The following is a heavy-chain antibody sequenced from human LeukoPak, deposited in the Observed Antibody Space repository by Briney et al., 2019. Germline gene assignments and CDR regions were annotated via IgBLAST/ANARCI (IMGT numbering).Heavy chain of an antibody. J-gene: IGHJ3*02. CDR3: TLRRAGDTFDI. CDR2: IRSKTDGGTT. V-gene: IGHV3-15*01. CDR1: GFTFSKAW. Sequence: GGSLRLSCVASGFTFSKAWMTWVRQAPGKGLEWVGRIRSKTDGGTTDYAAPVKGRFTISRDDSKNTLYLQMNSLKTEDTAVYYCTLRRAGDTFDIWGQGTMVTVSS. D-gene: IGHD1-14*01.